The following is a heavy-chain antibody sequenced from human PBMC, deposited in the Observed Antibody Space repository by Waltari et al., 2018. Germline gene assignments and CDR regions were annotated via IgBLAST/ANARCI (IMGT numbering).Heavy chain of an antibody. CDR2: IKQEGSEK. CDR3: ARERGEYYFDY. J-gene: IGHJ4*02. V-gene: IGHV3-7*01. Sequence: EVQLVESGGGLVQPGGSLRLSCAASGFTFSSYWMSWVRQAPGKGLEWVANIKQEGSEKYYVDSVKGRFTISRDNAKNSLYLQMNSLRAEDTAVYYCARERGEYYFDYWGQGTLVTVSS. CDR1: GFTFSSYW.